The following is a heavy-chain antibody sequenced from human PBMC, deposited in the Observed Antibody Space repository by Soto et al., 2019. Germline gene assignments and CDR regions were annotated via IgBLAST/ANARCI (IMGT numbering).Heavy chain of an antibody. CDR1: GYTFTSYD. V-gene: IGHV1-8*01. J-gene: IGHJ5*02. Sequence: QVQLVQSGAEVKKPGASVKVSCKASGYTFTSYDINWVRQATGQGLEWMGWMNPKNGNTGYAQKFQGRVTMSRDTSISTVYMELSSLRFDDTAVYYCARGRVDGDFGNWIDPWGQGTLVTVSS. CDR2: MNPKNGNT. CDR3: ARGRVDGDFGNWIDP. D-gene: IGHD4-17*01.